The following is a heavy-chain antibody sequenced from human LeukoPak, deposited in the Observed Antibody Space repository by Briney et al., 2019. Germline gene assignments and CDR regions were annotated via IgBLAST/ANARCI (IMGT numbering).Heavy chain of an antibody. Sequence: GASVKVSCKASGYTFTGYYMHWVRQAPGQGLEWMGWINPNSGGTNYAQKFQGRVTMTRDTSISTAYMELSRLRSDDTAVYYCASPRSIAAAGTTGENWFDPWGQGTLVTVSS. CDR2: INPNSGGT. V-gene: IGHV1-2*02. J-gene: IGHJ5*02. CDR3: ASPRSIAAAGTTGENWFDP. D-gene: IGHD6-13*01. CDR1: GYTFTGYY.